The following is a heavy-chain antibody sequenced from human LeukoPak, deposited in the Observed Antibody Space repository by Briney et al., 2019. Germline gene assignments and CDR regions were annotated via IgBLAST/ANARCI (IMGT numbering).Heavy chain of an antibody. D-gene: IGHD3-22*01. V-gene: IGHV3-30*02. CDR2: IRYDGSNK. CDR3: AKDSSVYYYDSRNFDY. CDR1: GFTFSSYA. Sequence: PGGSLRLSCAASGFTFSSYAMSWVRQAPGKGLEWVAFIRYDGSNKYYADSVKGRFTISRDNSKNTLYLQMNSLRAEDTAVYYCAKDSSVYYYDSRNFDYWGQGTLVTVSS. J-gene: IGHJ4*02.